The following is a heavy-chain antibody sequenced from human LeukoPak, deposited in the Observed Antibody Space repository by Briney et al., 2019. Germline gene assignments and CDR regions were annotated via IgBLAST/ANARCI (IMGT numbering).Heavy chain of an antibody. CDR1: GYSINSGYY. CDR3: ARILGYCSSTSCYTLSYYYYYMDV. CDR2: IYHTGST. J-gene: IGHJ6*03. D-gene: IGHD2-2*02. Sequence: PSGTLSLTCTVSGYSINSGYYWGWIRQPPGKGLEWIANIYHTGSTYYTPSLKSRVTISVDTSRNQFSLNLSSVTAADTAVYYCARILGYCSSTSCYTLSYYYYYMDVWGKGTTVTVSS. V-gene: IGHV4-38-2*02.